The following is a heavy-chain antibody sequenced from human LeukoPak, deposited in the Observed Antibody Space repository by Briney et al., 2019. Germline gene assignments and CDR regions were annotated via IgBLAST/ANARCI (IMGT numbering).Heavy chain of an antibody. Sequence: GASVKVSCKASGYTFPSYGISWVRQAAGQGLEWMGWISAYNGNTNYAQKLQGRVTMTTDTSTSTAYMELRSLRSDDTAVYYCARDWDGVAAAGTDWYFDLWGRGTLVTVSS. D-gene: IGHD6-13*01. CDR3: ARDWDGVAAAGTDWYFDL. J-gene: IGHJ2*01. V-gene: IGHV1-18*01. CDR1: GYTFPSYG. CDR2: ISAYNGNT.